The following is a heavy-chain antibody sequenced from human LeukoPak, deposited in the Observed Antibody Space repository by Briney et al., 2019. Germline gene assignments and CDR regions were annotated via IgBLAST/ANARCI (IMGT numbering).Heavy chain of an antibody. CDR3: ARGRRIVGATTAYSGMDV. J-gene: IGHJ6*02. D-gene: IGHD1-26*01. V-gene: IGHV3-7*04. CDR2: INKIGGEK. CDR1: GFTFSSYW. Sequence: GGSLRLSCAASGFTFSSYWMGWVRQAPGKGLEWVSNINKIGGEKSYVDSVKGRFTISRDNAKISLYLQMNSLRAEDTAVYYCARGRRIVGATTAYSGMDVWGQGTTVTVSS.